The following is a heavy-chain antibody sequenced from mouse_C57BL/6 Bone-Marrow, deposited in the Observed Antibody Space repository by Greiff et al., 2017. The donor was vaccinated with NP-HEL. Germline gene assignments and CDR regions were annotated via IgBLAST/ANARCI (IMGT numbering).Heavy chain of an antibody. Sequence: QVQLQQPGAELVKPGASVKMSCKASGYTFTSYWITRVKQRPGQGLEWIGDIYPGSGSTNYNEKFKSKATLTVVTSSSTAYMQLSSLTSEDSAVYYCAAMVTYAMDYWGQGTSVTVSS. CDR3: AAMVTYAMDY. J-gene: IGHJ4*01. V-gene: IGHV1-55*01. D-gene: IGHD2-2*01. CDR2: IYPGSGST. CDR1: GYTFTSYW.